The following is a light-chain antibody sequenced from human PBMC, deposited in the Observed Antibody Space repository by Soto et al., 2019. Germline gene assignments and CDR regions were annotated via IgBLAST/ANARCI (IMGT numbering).Light chain of an antibody. J-gene: IGKJ5*01. Sequence: DIQLTQSPSFLSASVGDRVTLSCRASQGISSYFAWCQQTPGKAPHLLIYASSTLQSGVPSRFSGSGSGTEFTLTIGSLQPEDFATYYCQQLNTFPVTFGQGTRLDI. CDR3: QQLNTFPVT. V-gene: IGKV1-9*01. CDR2: ASS. CDR1: QGISSY.